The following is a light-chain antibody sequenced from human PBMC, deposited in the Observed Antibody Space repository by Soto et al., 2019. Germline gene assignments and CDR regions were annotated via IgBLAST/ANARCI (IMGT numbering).Light chain of an antibody. J-gene: IGLJ1*01. V-gene: IGLV2-14*03. CDR3: SSYTSSTAYI. CDR2: HVT. Sequence: SVLTQPASVSGSPGQSITISCTGTSSDVGGYSYVSWYQQHPGDAPKLMIYHVTNRPSGVSDRFSGSKSGNTASLTISGLQAEDEADYYCSSYTSSTAYIFGTGTKVTAL. CDR1: SSDVGGYSY.